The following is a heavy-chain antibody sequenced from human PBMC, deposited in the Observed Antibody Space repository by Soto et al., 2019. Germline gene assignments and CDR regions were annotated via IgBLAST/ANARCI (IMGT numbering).Heavy chain of an antibody. CDR1: GGSIIISGYY. J-gene: IGHJ6*02. V-gene: IGHV4-39*01. CDR2: IYYYGST. D-gene: IGHD1-1*01. Sequence: SETLSLTCTVSGGSIIISGYYWGWVRQPPGKGLEWIGSIYYYGSTNYNPSLKSRVTISIDTSKNQFSLKLTSVTAADTAVYYSARNLASHTNYYYGVDVWGQGTTVTVSS. CDR3: ARNLASHTNYYYGVDV.